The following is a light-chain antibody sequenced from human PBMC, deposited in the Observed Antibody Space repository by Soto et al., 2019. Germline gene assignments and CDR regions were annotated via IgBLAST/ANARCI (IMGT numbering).Light chain of an antibody. V-gene: IGKV1-9*01. J-gene: IGKJ4*01. Sequence: DIQMTHSRSTLSASVGDTVTITCRASQALSNYLAWYQQKPGKAPDLLIYSASTLQSGVPSRFSGSGSETEFSLTIRALQPEDFATYYCQQLSRYPLTFGGGTKVDI. CDR2: SAS. CDR3: QQLSRYPLT. CDR1: QALSNY.